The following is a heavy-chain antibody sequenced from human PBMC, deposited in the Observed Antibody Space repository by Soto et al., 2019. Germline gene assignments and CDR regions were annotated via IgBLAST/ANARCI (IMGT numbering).Heavy chain of an antibody. D-gene: IGHD1-26*01. CDR1: GGSISSYY. CDR3: ARDDRRSSRGYFDL. Sequence: QVQLQESGPGLVKPSETLSLTCTVSGGSISSYYWSWIRQPPGKGLEWIGYIYYSGSTNYNPSLKSRVTISVDTSKNQFSLKLSSVTAADTAVYYCARDDRRSSRGYFDLWGRGTLVTVSS. V-gene: IGHV4-59*01. CDR2: IYYSGST. J-gene: IGHJ2*01.